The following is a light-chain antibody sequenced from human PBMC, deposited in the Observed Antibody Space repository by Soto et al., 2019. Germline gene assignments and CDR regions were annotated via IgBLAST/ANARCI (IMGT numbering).Light chain of an antibody. CDR2: AAS. Sequence: AIQMTQSPSSLSASVRDRVTITCRASQGIRNDLGWYQHKPGKAPKLLIYAASSLHSGVPSRFSGSGSGTDFTLTISSLQPEDFATYYCLQDYTFPWTFGQGTKVDIK. J-gene: IGKJ1*01. CDR1: QGIRND. V-gene: IGKV1-6*01. CDR3: LQDYTFPWT.